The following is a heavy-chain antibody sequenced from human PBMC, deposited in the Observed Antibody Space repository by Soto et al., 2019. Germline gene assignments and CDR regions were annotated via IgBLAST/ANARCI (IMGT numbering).Heavy chain of an antibody. CDR3: AKGSGGFRPYYFDY. CDR1: GFTFSSYA. V-gene: IGHV3-23*01. J-gene: IGHJ4*02. CDR2: ISGSGGST. Sequence: PGGSLRLSCVVSGFTFSSYAMSWVRQAPGKGLEWVSAISGSGGSTYYADSVKGRFTISRDNSKNTLYLQMNSLRAEDTAVYYCAKGSGGFRPYYFDYWGQGTLVTVSS. D-gene: IGHD2-15*01.